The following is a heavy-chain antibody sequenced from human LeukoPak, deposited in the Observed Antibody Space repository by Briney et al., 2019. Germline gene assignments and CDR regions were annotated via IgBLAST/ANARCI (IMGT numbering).Heavy chain of an antibody. CDR2: INPNSGGT. V-gene: IGHV1-2*02. CDR1: GYTFTDYY. J-gene: IGHJ4*02. D-gene: IGHD1-26*01. Sequence: ASVKVSCKASGYTFTDYYMHGVRQAPGQGLEWMGCINPNSGGTNYAQKFQGRVTMTRDTSISTAYMELSRLRSDDTAVYYCAREGPIVGATQLAVYWGQGTLVTVSS. CDR3: AREGPIVGATQLAVY.